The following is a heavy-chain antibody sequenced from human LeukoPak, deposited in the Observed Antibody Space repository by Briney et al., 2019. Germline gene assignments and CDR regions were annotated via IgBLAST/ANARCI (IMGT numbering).Heavy chain of an antibody. D-gene: IGHD3-10*01. V-gene: IGHV4-39*07. Sequence: PSETLSLTCTVSGGSISSSSYYWGWIRQPPGKGLEWIGSIYYSGSNYYNPSLKSRVTISVDTSKNQFSLKLSSVTAADTAVYYCARDQNYYGSGSYYNSLDYYYYGMDVWGQGTTVTVSS. CDR3: ARDQNYYGSGSYYNSLDYYYYGMDV. J-gene: IGHJ6*02. CDR1: GGSISSSSYY. CDR2: IYYSGSN.